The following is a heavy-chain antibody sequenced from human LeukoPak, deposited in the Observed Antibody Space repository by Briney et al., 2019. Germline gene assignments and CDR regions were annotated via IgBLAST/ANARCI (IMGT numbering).Heavy chain of an antibody. J-gene: IGHJ4*02. D-gene: IGHD3-22*01. CDR3: ARSSESYDSSGYYSYYFDY. CDR1: GGSISSSNW. CDR2: IYHSGST. V-gene: IGHV4-4*02. Sequence: TSGTLSLTCAVSGGSISSSNWWSWVRQPPGKGLEWIGEIYHSGSTNYNPSLKSRVTISVDKSKNQFSLKLSSVTAADTAVYYCARSSESYDSSGYYSYYFDYWGQGTLVTVSS.